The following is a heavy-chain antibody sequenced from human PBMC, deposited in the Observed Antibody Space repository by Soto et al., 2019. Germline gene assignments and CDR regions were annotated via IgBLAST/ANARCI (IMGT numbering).Heavy chain of an antibody. CDR1: GFTFSSSA. D-gene: IGHD6-19*01. J-gene: IGHJ5*02. CDR2: IRVGGGDT. CDR3: AKCSMGTVRTSGWCNWFDP. Sequence: EVQLLESGGGLAQPGGSRRLSCAASGFTFSSSAMNWVRQAPGKGLEWVSSIRVGGGDTFYADSVRGRFTVSRDISRNTLYLQMNSLRAEDTAIYYCAKCSMGTVRTSGWCNWFDPWGQGTLVTVSS. V-gene: IGHV3-23*01.